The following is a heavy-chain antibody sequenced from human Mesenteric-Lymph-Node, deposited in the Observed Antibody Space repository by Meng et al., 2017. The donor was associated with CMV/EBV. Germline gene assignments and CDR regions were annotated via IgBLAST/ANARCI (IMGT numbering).Heavy chain of an antibody. CDR3: ARAGYYDASGPDY. V-gene: IGHV3-30*03. Sequence: GESLKISCAASGFIFSYYGMHWVRQAPGKGLEWVAVTSYDGSNKNYANSVKGRFTISRDNSKNALYLQMSSLRAEDTAVYYCARAGYYDASGPDYWGQGTLVTVSS. CDR1: GFIFSYYG. D-gene: IGHD3-22*01. J-gene: IGHJ4*02. CDR2: TSYDGSNK.